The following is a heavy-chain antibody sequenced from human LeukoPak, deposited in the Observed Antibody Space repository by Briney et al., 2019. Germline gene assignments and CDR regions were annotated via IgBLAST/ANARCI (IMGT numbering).Heavy chain of an antibody. V-gene: IGHV3-23*01. J-gene: IGHJ4*02. CDR3: AKDLGRYRNNYFDY. CDR1: GFTFSSYA. Sequence: GSLRLSCAASGFTFSSYAMSWVRQAPEKGLEWVSTISGSGGGTYYADSVKGRFTISRDDSKNTLYLQMNSLRAEDTAVYYCAKDLGRYRNNYFDYWGQGTLVTVSS. CDR2: ISGSGGGT. D-gene: IGHD1-26*01.